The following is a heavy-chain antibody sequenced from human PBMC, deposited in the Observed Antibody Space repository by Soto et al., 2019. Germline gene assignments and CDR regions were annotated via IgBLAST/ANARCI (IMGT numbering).Heavy chain of an antibody. CDR1: GFTFSSYG. Sequence: QVQLVESGGGVVQPGRSLRLSCAASGFTFSSYGMHWVRQAPGKGLEWVAVISYDGSNEYYADSVKGRFTISRDNSKNTLYLQMNSLRAEDTAVYYCAKDYIGSLDYWGQGTLVTVSS. J-gene: IGHJ4*02. D-gene: IGHD2-15*01. V-gene: IGHV3-30*18. CDR3: AKDYIGSLDY. CDR2: ISYDGSNE.